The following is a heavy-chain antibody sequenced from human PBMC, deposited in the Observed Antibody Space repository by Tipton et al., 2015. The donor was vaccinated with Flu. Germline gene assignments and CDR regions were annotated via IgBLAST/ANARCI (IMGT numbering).Heavy chain of an antibody. Sequence: SLRLSCAASGFNIITFGMHWVRQAPGKGLEWLSYISSGGSTISYADSVRGRFTISRDNAKNSLYLQLNSLRAEDTAVYYCATLTGDDYWGQGDLVTVSS. CDR2: ISSGGSTI. V-gene: IGHV3-48*03. J-gene: IGHJ4*02. D-gene: IGHD7-27*01. CDR3: ATLTGDDY. CDR1: GFNIITFG.